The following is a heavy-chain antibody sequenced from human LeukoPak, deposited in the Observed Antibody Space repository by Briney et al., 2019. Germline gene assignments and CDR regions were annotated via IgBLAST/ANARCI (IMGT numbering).Heavy chain of an antibody. CDR1: GGSISSYY. V-gene: IGHV4-34*01. Sequence: SETLSLTCTVSGGSISSYYWSWIRQPPGKGLEWIGEINHSGSTNYNPSLKSRVTISVDTSKNQFSLKLSSVTAADTAVYYCARGLGQRGDYWGQGTLVTVSS. CDR2: INHSGST. J-gene: IGHJ4*02. D-gene: IGHD3-10*01. CDR3: ARGLGQRGDY.